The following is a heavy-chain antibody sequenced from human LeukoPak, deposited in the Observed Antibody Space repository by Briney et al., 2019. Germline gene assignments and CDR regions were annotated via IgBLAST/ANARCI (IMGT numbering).Heavy chain of an antibody. J-gene: IGHJ6*02. CDR3: AREEYCSSTSCPPRTYYYYYYGMDV. CDR2: ISAYNGNT. V-gene: IGHV1-18*01. CDR1: GYTFTSYG. D-gene: IGHD2-2*01. Sequence: GASMKVSCKASGYTFTSYGISWVRQAPGQGLEWMGWISAYNGNTNYAQKLQGRVTMTTDTSTSTAYMELRSLRSDDTAVYHCAREEYCSSTSCPPRTYYYYYYGMDVWGQGTTVTVSS.